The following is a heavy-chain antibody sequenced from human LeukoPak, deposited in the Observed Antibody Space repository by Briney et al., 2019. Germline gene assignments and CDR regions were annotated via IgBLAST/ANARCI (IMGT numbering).Heavy chain of an antibody. V-gene: IGHV1-58*01. D-gene: IGHD2-15*01. CDR3: ATLPRPYYYYGMDV. Sequence: GASVKVSCKASGFTFTSSAVQWVRQARGQRLEWIGWIVVGSGNTNYAQKFQERVTITRDMSTSTAYMELSSLRSEDTAVYYCATLPRPYYYYGMDVWGQGTTVTVSS. J-gene: IGHJ6*02. CDR2: IVVGSGNT. CDR1: GFTFTSSA.